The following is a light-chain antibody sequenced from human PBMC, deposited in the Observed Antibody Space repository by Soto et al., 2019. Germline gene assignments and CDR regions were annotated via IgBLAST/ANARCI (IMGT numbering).Light chain of an antibody. CDR3: GTLDIRLGGGV. CDR2: ENN. V-gene: IGLV1-51*01. CDR1: SSNIGNNY. J-gene: IGLJ2*01. Sequence: QSVLTQPPSVAASPGQKVTISCSGFSSNIGNNYVSWYQQVPGTAPKLLIYENNKRPSGIPDRFSGYKSGTSAPLDSTGLQTGDEADYYCGTLDIRLGGGVLGGGTKLTVL.